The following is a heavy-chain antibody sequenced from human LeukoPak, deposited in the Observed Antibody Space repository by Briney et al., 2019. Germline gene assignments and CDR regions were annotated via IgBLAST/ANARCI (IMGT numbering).Heavy chain of an antibody. Sequence: GASVKVSCKASGYTFTSYGISWVRQAPGQGLEWMGWISAYNGNTNYAQKLQGRVTMTTDTSTSTAYMELRSLRSDDTAVYYCARACSSTSCLYYYGMHVWGQGTTVTVSS. CDR3: ARACSSTSCLYYYGMHV. J-gene: IGHJ6*02. CDR2: ISAYNGNT. CDR1: GYTFTSYG. V-gene: IGHV1-18*01. D-gene: IGHD2-2*01.